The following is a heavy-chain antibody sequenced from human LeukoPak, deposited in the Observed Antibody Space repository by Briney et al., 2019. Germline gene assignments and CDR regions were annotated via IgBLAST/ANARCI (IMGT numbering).Heavy chain of an antibody. CDR3: AKGLNSGYDSGLFDY. CDR2: ISGSGGST. Sequence: AGGSLRLSCAASGFTFSSCAMSWVRQVPGKGLEWVSTISGSGGSTYCADSVMGRFTISRDNSKNTLFLQMNSLRAEDTAVYYCAKGLNSGYDSGLFDYWGQGTLVTVSS. D-gene: IGHD5-12*01. V-gene: IGHV3-23*01. CDR1: GFTFSSCA. J-gene: IGHJ4*02.